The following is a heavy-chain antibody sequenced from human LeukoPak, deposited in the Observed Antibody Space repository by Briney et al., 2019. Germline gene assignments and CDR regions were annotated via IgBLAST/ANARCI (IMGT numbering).Heavy chain of an antibody. V-gene: IGHV4-59*01. CDR1: GGAISSYY. CDR3: ARTAGEWGFDY. J-gene: IGHJ4*02. CDR2: NYYSGST. D-gene: IGHD2-8*01. Sequence: SGTLSLTCTVSGGAISSYYWSWIRQPPGKGLEWIGYNYYSGSTNYNPSLKSRVTISVDTSKIQSSLKLSSVTAADTAVYYCARTAGEWGFDYWGQGTLVTVSS.